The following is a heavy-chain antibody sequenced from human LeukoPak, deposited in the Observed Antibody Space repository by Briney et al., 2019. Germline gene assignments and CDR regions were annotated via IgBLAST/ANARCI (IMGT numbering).Heavy chain of an antibody. Sequence: SVKVSCKASGYTFTGYHMHWVRQAPGQGLEWIGWIVVGSGNTNYAQKFQERVTITRDMSTSTAYMELSSLRSEDTAVYYCAADPYYYDSSGYVPFDYWGQGTLVTVSS. CDR2: IVVGSGNT. D-gene: IGHD3-22*01. V-gene: IGHV1-58*02. CDR3: AADPYYYDSSGYVPFDY. CDR1: GYTFTGYH. J-gene: IGHJ4*02.